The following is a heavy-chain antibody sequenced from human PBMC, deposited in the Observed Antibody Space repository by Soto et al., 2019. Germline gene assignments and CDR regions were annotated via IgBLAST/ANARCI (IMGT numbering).Heavy chain of an antibody. Sequence: GGSLRLSCAASGFTFSSYSMNWVRQAPGKGLEWVSYISSSSSTIYYADSVKGRFTISRDNAKNSLYLQMNSLRDEDTAVYYCAREDSSGWYGLADYYYGMDVWGQGTTVTVSS. V-gene: IGHV3-48*02. CDR2: ISSSSSTI. CDR3: AREDSSGWYGLADYYYGMDV. D-gene: IGHD6-19*01. CDR1: GFTFSSYS. J-gene: IGHJ6*02.